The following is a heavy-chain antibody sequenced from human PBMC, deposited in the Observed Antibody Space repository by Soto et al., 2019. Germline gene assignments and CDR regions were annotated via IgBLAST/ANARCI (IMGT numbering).Heavy chain of an antibody. CDR3: ASSDQQLVREYFQH. CDR2: INPSDGST. CDR1: GYTFTSYY. Sequence: ASVKVSCKASGYTFTSYYIHWVRQAPGQGLEWMGIINPSDGSTTYAQKFQDRVTMTRDTSTTTFYMELTSLRSEDTAVYYCASSDQQLVREYFQHWGQGTLVTVSS. D-gene: IGHD6-13*01. V-gene: IGHV1-46*03. J-gene: IGHJ1*01.